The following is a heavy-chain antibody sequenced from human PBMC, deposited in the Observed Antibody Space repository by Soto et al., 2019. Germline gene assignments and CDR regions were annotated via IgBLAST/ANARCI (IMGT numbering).Heavy chain of an antibody. CDR3: ARRYYYGSGSYYNSPHYYYYMDA. Sequence: ASVKVSCKASGYTFTSYDINWVRQATGQGLEWMGWMNPNSGNTGYAQKFQGRVTMTRNTSISTAYMELSSLRSEDTAVYYCARRYYYGSGSYYNSPHYYYYMDAWGKGTTGTVSS. CDR1: GYTFTSYD. D-gene: IGHD3-10*01. CDR2: MNPNSGNT. V-gene: IGHV1-8*01. J-gene: IGHJ6*03.